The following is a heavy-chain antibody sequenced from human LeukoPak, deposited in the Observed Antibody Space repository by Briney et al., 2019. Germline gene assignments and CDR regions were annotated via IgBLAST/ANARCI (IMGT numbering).Heavy chain of an antibody. CDR2: IYKNAIT. V-gene: IGHV3-53*01. D-gene: IGHD1-26*01. CDR3: ARDISGSGGY. CDR1: GFTVSSNY. J-gene: IGHJ4*02. Sequence: GGSLRLSCAASGFTVSSNYMTWVRQAPGKGLEWVSVIYKNAITYYADTVKGRFTISRDNSKNTLYLQMNSLRAEDTAVYYCARDISGSGGYWGQGTLVTVSS.